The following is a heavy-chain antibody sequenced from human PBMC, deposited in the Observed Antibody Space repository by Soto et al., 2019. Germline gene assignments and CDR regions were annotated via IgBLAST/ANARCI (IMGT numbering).Heavy chain of an antibody. D-gene: IGHD5-18*01. Sequence: QVQLVESGGGVVQPGKSLRLSCAASGFTFSTYAMHWVRQAPGKGLEWVAIISHDGSNKYYADSLKGRFTISRDNSEKMVYLQMNSLRAEDTAVYSCARDPSDVDTAILPYPFFDYWGQGTLVTVSS. CDR1: GFTFSTYA. V-gene: IGHV3-30-3*01. CDR3: ARDPSDVDTAILPYPFFDY. CDR2: ISHDGSNK. J-gene: IGHJ4*02.